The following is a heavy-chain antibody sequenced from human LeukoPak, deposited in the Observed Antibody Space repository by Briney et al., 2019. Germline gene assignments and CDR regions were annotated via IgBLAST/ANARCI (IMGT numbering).Heavy chain of an antibody. D-gene: IGHD2-8*02. Sequence: ASVKVSCKASGYTFTGYYMHWVRQAPGQGLEWMGWINPNSGGTNYAQKFQGRVTMTRDTPISTAYMELSRLRSDDTAVYYCARAIVLVVYAVRGAFDIWGQGTMVTVSS. V-gene: IGHV1-2*02. J-gene: IGHJ3*02. CDR3: ARAIVLVVYAVRGAFDI. CDR2: INPNSGGT. CDR1: GYTFTGYY.